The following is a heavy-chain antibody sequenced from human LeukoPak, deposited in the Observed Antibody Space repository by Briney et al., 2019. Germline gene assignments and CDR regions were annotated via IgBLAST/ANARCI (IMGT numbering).Heavy chain of an antibody. Sequence: GGSLRLSCAASGFTFSSYSMNWVRQAPGKGLEWVSSISSSSSYIYYADSVKGRFTISRDNAKNSLYLQMNSLRAEDTAVYYCARDHAVPAAIFDYYYGMDVWGQGTTVTVSS. J-gene: IGHJ6*02. D-gene: IGHD2-2*02. CDR1: GFTFSSYS. V-gene: IGHV3-21*01. CDR2: ISSSSSYI. CDR3: ARDHAVPAAIFDYYYGMDV.